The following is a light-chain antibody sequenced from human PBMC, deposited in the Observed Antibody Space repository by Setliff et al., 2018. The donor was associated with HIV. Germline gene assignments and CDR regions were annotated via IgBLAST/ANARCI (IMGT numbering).Light chain of an antibody. CDR2: DFT. Sequence: SALAQPASVPAAPGLAITISCTGTKSDVGGYNYVSWYLQESGKAPKLIMYDFTSRPSGISNRFSGSQSGNTASLTISGLRTEDEGTYYCTSYTSSDTYVFGTGTKVTVL. CDR3: TSYTSSDTYV. V-gene: IGLV2-14*03. CDR1: KSDVGGYNY. J-gene: IGLJ1*01.